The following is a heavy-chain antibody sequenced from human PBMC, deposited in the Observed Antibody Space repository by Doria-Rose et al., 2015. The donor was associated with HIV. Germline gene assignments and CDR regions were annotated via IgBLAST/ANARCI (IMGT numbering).Heavy chain of an antibody. CDR1: GVSLSSPGMG. J-gene: IGHJ4*02. D-gene: IGHD6-13*01. V-gene: IGHV2-26*01. CDR3: ARIKSSRWYHKYYVDF. Sequence: QITLKESGPVLVKPTETLTLTCTVSGVSLSSPGMGVSWIRQPPGKALEWLANIFSDDERSYSTSRKSRLTISRVTANSQVVLTMTDMDPVDTATYYCARIKSSRWYHKYYVDFWGQGTLVIVSA. CDR2: IFSDDER.